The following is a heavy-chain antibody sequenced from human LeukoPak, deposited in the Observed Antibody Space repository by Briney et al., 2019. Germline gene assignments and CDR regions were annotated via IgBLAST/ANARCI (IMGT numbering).Heavy chain of an antibody. CDR3: ARAAYGDYGLDY. D-gene: IGHD4-17*01. Sequence: GGSLRLSCAASGFTFSSYSMNWVRQAPGKGLEWVSSISSSSSYIYYADSVKGRFTISRDSAKNSLYLQMNSLRAEDTAVYYCARAAYGDYGLDYWGQGTLVTVSS. V-gene: IGHV3-21*01. CDR1: GFTFSSYS. J-gene: IGHJ4*02. CDR2: ISSSSSYI.